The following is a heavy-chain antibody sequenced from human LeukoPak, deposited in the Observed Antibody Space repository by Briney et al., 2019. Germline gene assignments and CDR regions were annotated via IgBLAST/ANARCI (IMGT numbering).Heavy chain of an antibody. J-gene: IGHJ4*02. V-gene: IGHV4-59*01. Sequence: SETLSLTCTVSGGSISSYYWNWIRQPPGKGLEWIGYIYYSGSTNYNPSLKSRVTISVDTSKNQFSLKLSSVTAADTAVYYCVAMLRGVGYWGQGTLVTVSS. CDR3: VAMLRGVGY. D-gene: IGHD3-10*01. CDR2: IYYSGST. CDR1: GGSISSYY.